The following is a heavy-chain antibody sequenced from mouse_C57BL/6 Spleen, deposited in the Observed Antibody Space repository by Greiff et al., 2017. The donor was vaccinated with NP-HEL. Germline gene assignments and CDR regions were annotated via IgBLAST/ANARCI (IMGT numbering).Heavy chain of an antibody. J-gene: IGHJ4*01. CDR1: GFTFSSYA. D-gene: IGHD2-3*01. Sequence: EVKLMESGEGLVKPGGSLKLSCAASGFTFSSYAMSWVRQTPEKRLEWVAYISSGGDYIYYADTVKGRFTISRDNARNTLYLQMSSLKSEDTAMYYCTSSGAYDGYYPYYAMDYWGQGTSVTVSS. CDR3: TSSGAYDGYYPYYAMDY. CDR2: ISSGGDYI. V-gene: IGHV5-9-1*02.